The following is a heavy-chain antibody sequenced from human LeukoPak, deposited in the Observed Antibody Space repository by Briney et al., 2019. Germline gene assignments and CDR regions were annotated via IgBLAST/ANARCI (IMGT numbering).Heavy chain of an antibody. V-gene: IGHV1-69*13. D-gene: IGHD1-26*01. Sequence: WASVKVSCKASGGTFSSYAISWVRQAPGQGLEWMGGIIPIFGTANYAQKFQGRVTITADESTSTAYMELNSLRAEDTAVYYCARDKFKYSGSYRSYWGQGTLVTVSS. CDR1: GGTFSSYA. CDR3: ARDKFKYSGSYRSY. J-gene: IGHJ4*02. CDR2: IIPIFGTA.